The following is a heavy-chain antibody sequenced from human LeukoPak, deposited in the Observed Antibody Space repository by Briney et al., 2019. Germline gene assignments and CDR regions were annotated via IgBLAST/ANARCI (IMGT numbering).Heavy chain of an antibody. J-gene: IGHJ4*02. CDR3: ASIPGFYDSSGYRDY. D-gene: IGHD3-22*01. V-gene: IGHV4-38-2*02. CDR1: GYSISSGYY. CDR2: IYHSGST. Sequence: PSETLSLTCTVSGYSISSGYYWGWIRQPPGKGLEWIGNIYHSGSTYYNPSLKSRLTISVDTSKNQFSLKLSSVTAADTAVYYCASIPGFYDSSGYRDYWGQGTLVTVSS.